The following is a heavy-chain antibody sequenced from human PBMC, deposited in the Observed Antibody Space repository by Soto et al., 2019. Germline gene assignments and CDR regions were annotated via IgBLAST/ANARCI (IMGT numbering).Heavy chain of an antibody. CDR2: ISYDGSNK. CDR1: GFTFSSHA. D-gene: IGHD6-19*01. V-gene: IGHV3-30-3*01. CDR3: ARGRSSGWDY. Sequence: PGGSLRLSCAASGFTFSSHAMHWVRQAPGKGLEWVAVISYDGSNKYYADSVKGRFTISRDNSKNTLYLQMNSLRAEDTAVYYCARGRSSGWDYWGQGTLVTVSS. J-gene: IGHJ4*02.